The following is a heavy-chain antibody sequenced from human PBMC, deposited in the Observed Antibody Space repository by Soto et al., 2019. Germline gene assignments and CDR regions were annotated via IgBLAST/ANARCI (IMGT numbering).Heavy chain of an antibody. V-gene: IGHV1-69*01. CDR1: RDTFNTYA. CDR3: ARGGFRNSWRFDH. CDR2: IVPIIATT. Sequence: QVQLLQSGAEVKKPGSSVKVSCQASRDTFNTYAVIWVRQAPGQGLAWMGGIVPIIATTYYAENFQGRITITADDSTTTVYMELSDLRSEDTAIYYCARGGFRNSWRFDHWGQGTLLTVSS. D-gene: IGHD6-13*01. J-gene: IGHJ4*02.